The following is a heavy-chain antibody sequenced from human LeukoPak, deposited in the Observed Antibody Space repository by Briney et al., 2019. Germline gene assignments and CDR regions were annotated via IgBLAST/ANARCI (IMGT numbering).Heavy chain of an antibody. CDR2: IYTSGST. D-gene: IGHD6-19*01. J-gene: IGHJ6*03. CDR3: AREMGSGSLYYYYYYMDV. CDR1: GGSISSGSYY. V-gene: IGHV4-61*02. Sequence: SETLSLTCTVSGGSISSGSYYWSWIRQPAGKGLEWIGRIYTSGSTNYNPSLKSRVTISVDTSKNQFSLKLSSVTAADTAVYYCAREMGSGSLYYYYYYMDVWGKGTTVTVSS.